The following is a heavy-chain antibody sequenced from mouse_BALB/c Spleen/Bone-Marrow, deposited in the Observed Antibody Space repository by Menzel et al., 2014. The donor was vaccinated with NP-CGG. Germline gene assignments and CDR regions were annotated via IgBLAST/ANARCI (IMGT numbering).Heavy chain of an antibody. CDR2: IWGXGST. CDR3: ARREVYRYGYYAMDY. CDR1: GFSLSRXS. J-gene: IGHJ4*01. Sequence: QVQLQQSGPGLVAPSQSLSITCTVSGFSLSRXSXHWVRQPPGKGLEWLGMIWGXGSTDYNSALKSRLSISKDNSKSQVFLKMNRLQTEDTAMYYCARREVYRYGYYAMDYWGQGTSVTASS. V-gene: IGHV2-6-4*01. D-gene: IGHD2-14*01.